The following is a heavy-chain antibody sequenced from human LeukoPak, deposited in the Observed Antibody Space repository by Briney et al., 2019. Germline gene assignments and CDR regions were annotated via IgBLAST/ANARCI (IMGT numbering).Heavy chain of an antibody. CDR2: IHYTGRT. J-gene: IGHJ6*03. CDR3: ARTDYGDYVGYYYYYMDV. V-gene: IGHV4-39*01. CDR1: GDSISSSDYY. Sequence: SETLSLTCSVSGDSISSSDYYWGWIRQPLGKGLEGIGSIHYTGRTYYNPSLKSRVTISVDTSMNQFSLKLNSVSAADTAVYYCARTDYGDYVGYYYYYMDVWGKGTTVTVS. D-gene: IGHD4-17*01.